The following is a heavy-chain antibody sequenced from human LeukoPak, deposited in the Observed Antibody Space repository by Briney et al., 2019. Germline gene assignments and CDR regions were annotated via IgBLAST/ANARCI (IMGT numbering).Heavy chain of an antibody. V-gene: IGHV3-30-3*01. CDR1: GFTFSSYA. CDR2: ISYDGSNK. Sequence: PGGSLRLSCAVSGFTFSSYAMHWVRQAPGKGLEWVAFISYDGSNKYYADSVKGRFTISRDNSKNTLYLQMNSLRAEDTAVYYCARVREGIAVAATDYWGQGTLVTVSS. D-gene: IGHD6-19*01. J-gene: IGHJ4*02. CDR3: ARVREGIAVAATDY.